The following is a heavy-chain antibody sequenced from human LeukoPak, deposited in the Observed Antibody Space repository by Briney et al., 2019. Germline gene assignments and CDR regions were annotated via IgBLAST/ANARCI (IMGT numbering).Heavy chain of an antibody. CDR3: AREDSSGYYPGY. CDR1: GGTFISYA. V-gene: IGHV1-69*05. D-gene: IGHD3-22*01. CDR2: IIPIFCTS. Sequence: SVKVSCKASGGTFISYAISWVRQAPGQGREGMCSIIPIFCTSNYAHKFQDTVTIPTDQSTSTAYIELSSLRSEDTAVYSCAREDSSGYYPGYWGQGTLVTVSS. J-gene: IGHJ4*02.